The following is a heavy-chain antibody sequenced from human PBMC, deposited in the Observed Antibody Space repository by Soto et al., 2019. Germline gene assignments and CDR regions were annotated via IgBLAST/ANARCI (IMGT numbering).Heavy chain of an antibody. Sequence: SVKVSCKASGGTFSSYAISWVRQAPVQGLEWMGGIIPIFGTANYAQKFQGRVTMTADESTSTAYMELSSLSSEDTAVYYCARTISIEYSSSSFAYWGQGTLVTVSS. CDR1: GGTFSSYA. CDR3: ARTISIEYSSSSFAY. D-gene: IGHD6-6*01. CDR2: IIPIFGTA. V-gene: IGHV1-69*13. J-gene: IGHJ4*02.